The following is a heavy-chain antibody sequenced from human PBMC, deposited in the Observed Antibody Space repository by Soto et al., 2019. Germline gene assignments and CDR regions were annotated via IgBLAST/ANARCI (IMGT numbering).Heavy chain of an antibody. Sequence: SETLSLTCTVSGGSISSYYWSWIRQPPGKGLEWIGYIYYSGSTNYNPSLKSRVTISVDTSKNQFSLKLSSVTAADTAVYYCARGSMYSYGAYYFDYWGQGTLVTVSS. J-gene: IGHJ4*02. CDR1: GGSISSYY. CDR3: ARGSMYSYGAYYFDY. D-gene: IGHD5-18*01. V-gene: IGHV4-59*01. CDR2: IYYSGST.